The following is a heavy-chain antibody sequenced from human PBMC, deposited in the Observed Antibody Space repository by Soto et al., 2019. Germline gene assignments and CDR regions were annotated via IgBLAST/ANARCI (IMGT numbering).Heavy chain of an antibody. CDR1: GGSISSGDYY. CDR2: IYYSGGT. V-gene: IGHV4-30-4*01. Sequence: QVQLQESGPGLVKPSQTLSLTCTVSGGSISSGDYYWSWIRQPPGKCLEWIGYIYYSGGTYYNPSLKSRVTISVDTSKNQFSLKLSSVTGADTAVYYCARLVQLLQGRWFDPRGQGTLVTASS. D-gene: IGHD2-15*01. CDR3: ARLVQLLQGRWFDP. J-gene: IGHJ5*02.